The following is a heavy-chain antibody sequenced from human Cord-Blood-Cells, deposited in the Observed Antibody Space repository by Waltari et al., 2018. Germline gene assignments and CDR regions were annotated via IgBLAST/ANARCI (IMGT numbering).Heavy chain of an antibody. V-gene: IGHV1-24*01. J-gene: IGHJ5*02. D-gene: IGHD6-13*01. Sequence: QVQLVQSGAEVKKPGASVKVSCKVSGYTLTELSMHLVRQAPGKGLEWMGGLDPKYGEQINAQKFQSRVTRTEDTATNKAYMELSSLRSEDTAVYYCATVHHGYSSSWYTMYNWFDPWGQGTLVTVSS. CDR3: ATVHHGYSSSWYTMYNWFDP. CDR1: GYTLTELS. CDR2: LDPKYGEQ.